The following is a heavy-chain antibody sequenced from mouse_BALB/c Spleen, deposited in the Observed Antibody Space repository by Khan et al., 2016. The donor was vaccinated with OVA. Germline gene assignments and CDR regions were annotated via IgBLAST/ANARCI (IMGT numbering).Heavy chain of an antibody. CDR3: ARSTYKDAFAY. J-gene: IGHJ3*01. CDR2: MIYSGYT. Sequence: EMQLQESGPSLVQPSQTLSLTCSVTGDSITSGFWSWIRKFPGNKLEYMGFMIYSGYTYYNPSLKGRFSITRHTSKNQYYLQLSSVTTGDTATYYCARSTYKDAFAYWGQGTLVTVSA. V-gene: IGHV3-8*02. D-gene: IGHD1-3*01. CDR1: GDSITSGF.